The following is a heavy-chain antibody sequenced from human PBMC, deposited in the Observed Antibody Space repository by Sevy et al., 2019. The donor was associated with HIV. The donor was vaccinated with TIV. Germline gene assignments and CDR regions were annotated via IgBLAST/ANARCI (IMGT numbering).Heavy chain of an antibody. D-gene: IGHD2-2*01. CDR3: ARDRHRYCSSTSCYHHAFDI. CDR2: IKQDGSEK. CDR1: GFTFSSYW. J-gene: IGHJ3*02. Sequence: GGSLRLSCAASGFTFSSYWMSWVRQAPGKGLEWVANIKQDGSEKYYVDSVKGRFTISRDNAKNSLYLQMNSLRAEETAVYYCARDRHRYCSSTSCYHHAFDIWGQGTMVTVSS. V-gene: IGHV3-7*03.